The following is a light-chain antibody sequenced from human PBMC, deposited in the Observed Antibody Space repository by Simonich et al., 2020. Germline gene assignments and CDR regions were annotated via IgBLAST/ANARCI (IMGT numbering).Light chain of an antibody. V-gene: IGKV1-5*03. CDR3: QQFNSYPFT. Sequence: DIQMTQSPSTLSASVGDRVTITCRSSQSISRWFAWYQQKPGNAPKLLIYKESSLESVVPSRFSGSGSGTDFTLTISSLQPEDFATYYCQQFNSYPFTFGPGTKVDIK. J-gene: IGKJ3*01. CDR2: KES. CDR1: QSISRW.